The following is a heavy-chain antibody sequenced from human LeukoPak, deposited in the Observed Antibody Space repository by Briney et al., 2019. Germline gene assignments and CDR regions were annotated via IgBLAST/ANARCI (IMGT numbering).Heavy chain of an antibody. J-gene: IGHJ4*02. CDR1: GYTFTSYG. V-gene: IGHV1-18*01. D-gene: IGHD3-3*01. CDR3: ARDRLNYDFWSGYSGY. CDR2: ISAYNGNT. Sequence: ASVKVSCKASGYTFTSYGISWVRQAPGQGLEWMGWISAYNGNTNYAQKLQGRVTMTTDTSTSTAHMELRSLRSDDTAVYYCARDRLNYDFWSGYSGYWGQGTLVTVSS.